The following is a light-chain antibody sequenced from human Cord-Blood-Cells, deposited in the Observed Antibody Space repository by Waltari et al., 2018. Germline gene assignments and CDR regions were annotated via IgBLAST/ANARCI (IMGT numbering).Light chain of an antibody. Sequence: QSVLTQPPSSSGTPGQRVTISCPGSRPNIGSNYLYWYQQLPGTAPKLLIYRNNQRPSGVPDRFSGSKSGTSASLAISGLRSEDEADYYCAAWDDSLSGPVFGGGTKLTVL. V-gene: IGLV1-47*01. CDR3: AAWDDSLSGPV. CDR2: RNN. CDR1: RPNIGSNY. J-gene: IGLJ2*01.